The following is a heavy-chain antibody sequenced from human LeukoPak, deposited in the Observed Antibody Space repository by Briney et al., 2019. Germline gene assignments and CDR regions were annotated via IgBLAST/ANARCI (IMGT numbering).Heavy chain of an antibody. CDR3: ARVTYGSGSYLDPLYYYYYYGMDV. CDR1: GFTFW. D-gene: IGHD3-10*01. Sequence: GGSLRLSCAASGFTFWMSWVRQIPGTGLQWVAKIHPDGTETHYADSVKGRFTFSRDNAKNSMYLQMNSLTADDTAVYYCARVTYGSGSYLDPLYYYYYYGMDVWGQGTTVTVSS. J-gene: IGHJ6*02. V-gene: IGHV3-7*01. CDR2: IHPDGTET.